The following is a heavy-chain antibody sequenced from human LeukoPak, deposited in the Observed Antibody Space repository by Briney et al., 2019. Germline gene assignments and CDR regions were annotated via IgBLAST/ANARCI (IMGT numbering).Heavy chain of an antibody. V-gene: IGHV4-34*01. J-gene: IGHJ4*02. Sequence: SETLSLTCAVYGGSFSGYYWSWIRQPPGKGLEWIGEINHSGSTNYNPSLTSRATISVDTSKNQFSLKLSSVTAADTAVYYCARGQSNFWSGYPPHFDYWGQGTLVTVSS. CDR2: INHSGST. D-gene: IGHD3-3*01. CDR3: ARGQSNFWSGYPPHFDY. CDR1: GGSFSGYY.